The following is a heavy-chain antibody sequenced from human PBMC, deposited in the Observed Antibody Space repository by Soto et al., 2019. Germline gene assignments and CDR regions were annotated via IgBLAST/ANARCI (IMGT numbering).Heavy chain of an antibody. Sequence: SETLSLTCTVSGGSISSGDYYWSWIRQPPGKGLEWIGYIYYSGSTYYNPSLNSRVTLSIDMTNNHVSLILNSVTAADTAVYYCARVGPWVPYYYDSSPYTFENWFDPWGQGTLVTVSS. CDR1: GGSISSGDYY. J-gene: IGHJ5*02. CDR2: IYYSGST. V-gene: IGHV4-30-4*01. CDR3: ARVGPWVPYYYDSSPYTFENWFDP. D-gene: IGHD3-22*01.